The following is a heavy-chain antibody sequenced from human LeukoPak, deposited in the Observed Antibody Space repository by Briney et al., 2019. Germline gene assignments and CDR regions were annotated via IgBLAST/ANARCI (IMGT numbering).Heavy chain of an antibody. CDR3: AKTPTALVRGGYYFDN. D-gene: IGHD6-6*01. V-gene: IGHV4-34*01. Sequence: PSETLSLTCAVYGGSFSDHYWSWIRQPPGKGLDWIGDINHSGSTDYNPSLKSRVTMSVDTSKNQFSLKLSSVTAADTAVYYCAKTPTALVRGGYYFDNWGQGTLVTVSS. CDR2: INHSGST. CDR1: GGSFSDHY. J-gene: IGHJ4*02.